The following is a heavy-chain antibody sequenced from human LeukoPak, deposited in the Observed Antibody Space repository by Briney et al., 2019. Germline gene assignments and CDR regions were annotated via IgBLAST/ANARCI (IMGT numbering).Heavy chain of an antibody. J-gene: IGHJ6*02. CDR1: GFTFTSSA. V-gene: IGHV1-58*01. D-gene: IGHD6-19*01. Sequence: SVKVSCKASGFTFTSSAVQWVRQARGQRLGWIGWIVVGSGNTNYAQKFQERVTITRDMSTSTAYMELSSLRSEDTAVYYCAAADSSGWAYYYYYGMDVWGQGTTVTVSS. CDR3: AAADSSGWAYYYYYGMDV. CDR2: IVVGSGNT.